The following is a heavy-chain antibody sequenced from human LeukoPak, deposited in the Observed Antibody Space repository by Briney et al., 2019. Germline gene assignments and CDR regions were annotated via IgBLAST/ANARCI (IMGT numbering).Heavy chain of an antibody. J-gene: IGHJ4*02. Sequence: SETLSLTCTVSGGSINNLFWTWIRQPPGKGLEWIGYFSYSGGTTYNPSLKSRVTISIDTSKNQFSLNLNTVTAADTAVYYCAREGPLGKYYDYWGPGTLVTVSS. CDR2: FSYSGGT. V-gene: IGHV4-59*01. CDR3: AREGPLGKYYDY. D-gene: IGHD3-16*01. CDR1: GGSINNLF.